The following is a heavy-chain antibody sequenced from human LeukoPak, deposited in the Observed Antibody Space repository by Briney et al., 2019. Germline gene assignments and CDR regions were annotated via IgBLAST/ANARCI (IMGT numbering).Heavy chain of an antibody. V-gene: IGHV3-43*02. J-gene: IGHJ4*02. CDR1: GFTFADSA. D-gene: IGHD5-18*01. Sequence: PGGSLRLSCAAPGFTFADSAMPWVRQAPGKGLEWVSLISGDGGSPYYADSVNGRFTISRDNSKNSLYLQMKRLRTEDTALYYCAKDGVEYSYGEFDYWGQGTLVTVSS. CDR3: AKDGVEYSYGEFDY. CDR2: ISGDGGSP.